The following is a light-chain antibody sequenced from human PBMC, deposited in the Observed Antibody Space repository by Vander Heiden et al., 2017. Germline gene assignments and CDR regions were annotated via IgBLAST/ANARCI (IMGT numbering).Light chain of an antibody. V-gene: IGLV1-51*01. CDR3: GTGDSSLSAYV. J-gene: IGLJ1*01. CDR2: NNN. Sequence: QSVLTQPPSVSAAPGQKVTISCSGSSSNIGNNYVSWYQQLPETAPKLLIYNNNKRPSGIPGRFSGSKSGTSATLGITGLQTGDEADYYCGTGDSSLSAYVFGAGTKVTVL. CDR1: SSNIGNNY.